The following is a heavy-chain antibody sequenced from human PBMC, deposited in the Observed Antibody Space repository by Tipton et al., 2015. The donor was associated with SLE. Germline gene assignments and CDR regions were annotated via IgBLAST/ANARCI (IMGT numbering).Heavy chain of an antibody. Sequence: TLSLTCNVSGYSIRNGYYWGWIRQAPGKGLEWTGTIHHSGITYYNPSLKSRVTISVDTSKNQFSLQLTSVTAADTAAYFCARHHRLVAAGTGHFHHWGQAPWSPSPQ. CDR2: IHHSGIT. CDR1: GYSIRNGYY. CDR3: ARHHRLVAAGTGHFHH. V-gene: IGHV4-38-2*02. J-gene: IGHJ1*01. D-gene: IGHD2-15*01.